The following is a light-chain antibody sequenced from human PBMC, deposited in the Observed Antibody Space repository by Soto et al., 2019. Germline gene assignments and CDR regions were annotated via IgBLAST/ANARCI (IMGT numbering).Light chain of an antibody. CDR3: QQRSNWPLGT. CDR1: QSVGTS. Sequence: EIVLTQSPATLSLSPGERATLSCRASQSVGTSLAWYQQRPGQPPRLLISDAFDRATGIPARFSGGGSGTDFNIIISSLEPEDSAVYYCQQRSNWPLGTFGQGTKVEIK. J-gene: IGKJ1*01. V-gene: IGKV3-11*01. CDR2: DAF.